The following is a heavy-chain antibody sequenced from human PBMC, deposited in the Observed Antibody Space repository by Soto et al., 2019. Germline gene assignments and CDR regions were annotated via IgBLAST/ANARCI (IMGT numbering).Heavy chain of an antibody. J-gene: IGHJ4*02. CDR3: ARGPYDYVWGSDPPHFDY. D-gene: IGHD3-16*02. CDR1: GFTFSDYY. CDR2: ISSSGSTI. V-gene: IGHV3-11*01. Sequence: GGSLRLCYAASGFTFSDYYMSWIRQAPGKGLEGVSYISSSGSTIYYADSVKGRFTISRDNAKNSLYLQMNSLRAEDTAVYYCARGPYDYVWGSDPPHFDYWGQGTLVTVSS.